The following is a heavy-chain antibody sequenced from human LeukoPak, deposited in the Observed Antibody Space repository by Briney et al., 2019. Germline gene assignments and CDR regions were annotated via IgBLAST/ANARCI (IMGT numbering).Heavy chain of an antibody. CDR2: MYYSQRT. CDR3: ARHQCYGSGTYYAPFDN. V-gene: IGHV4-39*01. Sequence: TSETLSLTCTVSGGSVSSSSYYCGWIRQPPMEGLEWIGFMYYSQRTRYNLSLKSRFTISVDTSRNQFSLKLSSVTAADTAVYYCARHQCYGSGTYYAPFDNWGQGILVTVSS. D-gene: IGHD3-10*01. CDR1: GGSVSSSSYY. J-gene: IGHJ4*02.